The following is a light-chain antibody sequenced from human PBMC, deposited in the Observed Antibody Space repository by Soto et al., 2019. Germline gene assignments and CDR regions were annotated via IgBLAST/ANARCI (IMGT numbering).Light chain of an antibody. CDR3: FSYTRSGTYE. J-gene: IGLJ1*01. Sequence: QSALTQPASVSGTPGHSICISCTGTSSDVGNYKYVSSYQQHPGKAPKRMIYAVSNRPSGVSNRFSGSKSGNTASLTISGLQAEDETDYSCFSYTRSGTYEFGTGTKVTVL. CDR1: SSDVGNYKY. CDR2: AVS. V-gene: IGLV2-14*03.